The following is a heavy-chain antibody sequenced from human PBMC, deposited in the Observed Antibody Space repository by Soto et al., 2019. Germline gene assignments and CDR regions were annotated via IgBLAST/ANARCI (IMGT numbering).Heavy chain of an antibody. Sequence: GGSLRLSCAASGFTFSSYAMHWVRQAPGKGLEWVAVISYDGSNKYYADSVKGRFTISRDNSKNTLYLQMNSLRAEDTAVYYCLTIFGDSVYYYYGMDVWGQGTTVTAP. CDR3: LTIFGDSVYYYYGMDV. CDR2: ISYDGSNK. D-gene: IGHD3-3*01. J-gene: IGHJ6*02. V-gene: IGHV3-30-3*01. CDR1: GFTFSSYA.